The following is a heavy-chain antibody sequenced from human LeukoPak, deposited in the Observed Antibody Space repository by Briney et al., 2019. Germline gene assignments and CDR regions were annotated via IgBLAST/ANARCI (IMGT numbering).Heavy chain of an antibody. CDR3: ARHTYYYDSSGYLR. J-gene: IGHJ4*02. CDR2: IYYSGST. V-gene: IGHV4-39*01. Sequence: KPSETLSLTCTVSGGSISSSSYYWGWIRQPPGKGLEWIGSIYYSGSTYYSPSLKSRVTISVDTSKNQFSLKLSSVTAADTAVYYCARHTYYYDSSGYLRWGQGTLVTVSS. CDR1: GGSISSSSYY. D-gene: IGHD3-22*01.